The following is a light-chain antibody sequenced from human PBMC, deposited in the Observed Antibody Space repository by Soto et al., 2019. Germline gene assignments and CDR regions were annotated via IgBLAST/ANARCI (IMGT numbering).Light chain of an antibody. CDR3: PPYNTYVP. CDR1: QSISDW. CDR2: KES. Sequence: DIHMTQSLSTLSTSVAARATITCRVSQSISDWLAWYQQKPGKAPKLLIYKESTLKSGVQSRFRGSGSGTEFTLTISRLQPDDFATYYCPPYNTYVPFG. V-gene: IGKV1-5*03. J-gene: IGKJ3*01.